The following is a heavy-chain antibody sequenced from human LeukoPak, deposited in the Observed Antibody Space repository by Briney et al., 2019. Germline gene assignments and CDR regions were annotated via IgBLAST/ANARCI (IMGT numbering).Heavy chain of an antibody. Sequence: GGSLRLSCAASSFTFSSYWMTWVRQAPGKGLEWVANIKEDGSKTFYVDSVKGRFTISRDNAKNSLYLQMNSLRAEDTAVYYCARDPYYYDSGSFAAFDVWGQGTMVTVSS. D-gene: IGHD3-10*01. J-gene: IGHJ3*01. CDR2: IKEDGSKT. V-gene: IGHV3-7*01. CDR3: ARDPYYYDSGSFAAFDV. CDR1: SFTFSSYW.